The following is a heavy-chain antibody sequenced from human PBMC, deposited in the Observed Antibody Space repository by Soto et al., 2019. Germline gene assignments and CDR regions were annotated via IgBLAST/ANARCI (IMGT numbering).Heavy chain of an antibody. D-gene: IGHD3-10*01. V-gene: IGHV3-30*18. J-gene: IGHJ4*02. Sequence: QVQLVESGGGVVQPGRSLRLSCAASGFTFSSFGMHWVRQAPGKGLEWVASISSDGNKKYYADSVKGRFTISRDNSKNRLYLPMNSLRRDDTAVFYCAKDTRLWFGDHFDCWGQGTLVTVSS. CDR3: AKDTRLWFGDHFDC. CDR2: ISSDGNKK. CDR1: GFTFSSFG.